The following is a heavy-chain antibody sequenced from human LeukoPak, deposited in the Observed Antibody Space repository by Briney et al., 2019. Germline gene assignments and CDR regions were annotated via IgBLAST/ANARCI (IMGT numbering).Heavy chain of an antibody. D-gene: IGHD2-15*01. J-gene: IGHJ5*02. CDR2: IRSDGSNK. CDR3: VRGGPSTWS. Sequence: GGSLGLSCVASGITFSASAMHWVRQAPGKGLEWVAFIRSDGSNKYYADSVKGRFTISRDDSKNTVYLQMNNLRAEDTAVYYCVRGGPSTWSWGQGTLVTVSS. CDR1: GITFSASA. V-gene: IGHV3-30*02.